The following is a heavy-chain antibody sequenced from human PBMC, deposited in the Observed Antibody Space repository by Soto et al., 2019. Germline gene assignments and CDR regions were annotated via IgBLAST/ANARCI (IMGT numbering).Heavy chain of an antibody. D-gene: IGHD1-1*01. CDR3: ARVPETGATDPKFDF. Sequence: GASVKVSCKASGYTFTSSGISWVRQAPGQGLEWMGWISAYNGNTNSAEQLQGRVTVTTDISTSTASMELRSLRPDDTAVYYWARVPETGATDPKFDFWVQRAMVTVSA. CDR1: GYTFTSSG. CDR2: ISAYNGNT. V-gene: IGHV1-18*04. J-gene: IGHJ4*02.